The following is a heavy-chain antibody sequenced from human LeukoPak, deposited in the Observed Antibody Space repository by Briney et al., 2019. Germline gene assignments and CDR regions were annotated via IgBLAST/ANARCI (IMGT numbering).Heavy chain of an antibody. V-gene: IGHV4-59*01. J-gene: IGHJ5*02. CDR3: ARVSDNYEGWFDP. Sequence: SETLSLTCTVSGGSTCSYYWCWMRQPPGKGLEWIGYIYYSGSTNYNPSLKSRVTISVDTSKNQFSLKLSSVTAADTAVHYCARVSDNYEGWFDPWGQGTLVTVSS. CDR1: GGSTCSYY. CDR2: IYYSGST. D-gene: IGHD4-11*01.